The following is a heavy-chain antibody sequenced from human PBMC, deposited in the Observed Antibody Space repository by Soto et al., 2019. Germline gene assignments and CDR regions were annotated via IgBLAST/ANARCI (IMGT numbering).Heavy chain of an antibody. CDR3: ARERYQVISDGMDV. Sequence: QVQLVQTGADVKTPGASVRVSCKASGYTFTGYYVHWVREAPGQGLEWMGWINPETGGTSYAQKFQGRVTLSRDTSINTAYLELSRLRFHDAAVYFCARERYQVISDGMDVWGQWTTVTVSS. J-gene: IGHJ6*02. CDR2: INPETGGT. V-gene: IGHV1-2*02. D-gene: IGHD2-2*01. CDR1: GYTFTGYY.